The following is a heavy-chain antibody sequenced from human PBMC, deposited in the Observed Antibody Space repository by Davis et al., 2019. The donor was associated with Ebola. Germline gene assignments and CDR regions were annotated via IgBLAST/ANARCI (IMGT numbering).Heavy chain of an antibody. J-gene: IGHJ4*02. CDR2: INPNSGRT. CDR1: GYTFTGYY. V-gene: IGHV1-2*02. CDR3: ARDRHDSSAYGS. Sequence: ASVKVSCKASGYTFTGYYIHWVRQAPGQGLEWMGWINPNSGRTNYAQKFQGRVTMTRDTSISTAYMELSRLRSDDTAVYFCARDRHDSSAYGSWGQGQMVTVSS. D-gene: IGHD3-22*01.